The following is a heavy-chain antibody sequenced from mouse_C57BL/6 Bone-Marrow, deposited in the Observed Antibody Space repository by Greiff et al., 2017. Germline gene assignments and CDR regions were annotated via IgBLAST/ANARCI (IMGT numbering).Heavy chain of an antibody. CDR3: AAYGNYEGGFYLLDY. D-gene: IGHD2-1*01. CDR1: GYSFTSYY. V-gene: IGHV1-66*01. CDR2: IYPGSGNT. Sequence: QVHVKQSGPELVKPGASVKISCKASGYSFTSYYIHWVKQRPGQGLEWIGWIYPGSGNTKYNEKFKGKATLTADTSSSTAYMQLSSLTSEDSAVYYCAAYGNYEGGFYLLDYWGQGTTLTVSS. J-gene: IGHJ2*01.